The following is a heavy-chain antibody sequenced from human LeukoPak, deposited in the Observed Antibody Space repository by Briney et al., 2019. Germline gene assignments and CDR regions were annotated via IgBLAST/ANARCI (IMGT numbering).Heavy chain of an antibody. CDR1: GYTFTGYY. Sequence: ASVKVSCKASGYTFTGYYMHWVRQAPGQGLEWMGWINPNSGGTNYAQKFQGRVTMTRDTSISTACMELSRLRSDDTAVYYCARGFAGGRGGGSCYAYWGQGTLVTVSS. CDR3: ARGFAGGRGGGSCYAY. J-gene: IGHJ4*02. CDR2: INPNSGGT. V-gene: IGHV1-2*02. D-gene: IGHD2-15*01.